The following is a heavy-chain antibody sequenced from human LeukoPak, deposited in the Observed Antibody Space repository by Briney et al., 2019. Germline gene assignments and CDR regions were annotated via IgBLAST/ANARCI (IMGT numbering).Heavy chain of an antibody. Sequence: GGSLRLSCVVSGITLSNYGMSWVRQAPGKGLEWVAGISDSGGTTNYADSVKGRFTVSRDNPKNTLYLQLNSLRAEDTAVYFCAKRGVVIRVILVGFHKQAYYFESWGQGVLDTVSS. J-gene: IGHJ4*02. CDR2: ISDSGGTT. CDR1: GITLSNYG. V-gene: IGHV3-23*01. CDR3: AKRGVVIRVILVGFHKQAYYFES. D-gene: IGHD3-22*01.